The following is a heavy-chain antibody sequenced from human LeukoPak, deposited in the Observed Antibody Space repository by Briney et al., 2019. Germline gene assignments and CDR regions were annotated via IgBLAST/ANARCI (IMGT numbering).Heavy chain of an antibody. CDR1: GYTFTNYG. V-gene: IGHV1-18*01. CDR2: ISGYNGKT. D-gene: IGHD6-13*01. CDR3: ARDTGIAVAGTGDFDY. J-gene: IGHJ4*02. Sequence: EASVKLSCKASGYTFTNYGISWVRHAPGQGLEWMGWISGYNGKTNYAQKLQGRVTMTTDTSTSTAYMELRSLRSDDTAVYYCARDTGIAVAGTGDFDYWGQGTLVTVSS.